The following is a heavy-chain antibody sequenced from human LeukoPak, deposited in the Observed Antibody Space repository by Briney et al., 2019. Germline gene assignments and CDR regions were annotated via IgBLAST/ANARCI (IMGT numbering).Heavy chain of an antibody. CDR1: GYSFTTYW. J-gene: IGHJ4*02. Sequence: GESRKISCKGSGYSFTTYWLGWVGQVSVKGLEWMGIIHPGDSDTRYSPSFQGQVTISADRSIGTAYLQWCSLKASDTAMYYCARQGGIAVAGAFNYWGQGTLVTVSS. V-gene: IGHV5-51*01. CDR3: ARQGGIAVAGAFNY. CDR2: IHPGDSDT. D-gene: IGHD6-13*01.